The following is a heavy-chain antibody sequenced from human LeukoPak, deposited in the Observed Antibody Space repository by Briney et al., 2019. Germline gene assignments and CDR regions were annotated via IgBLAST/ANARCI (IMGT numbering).Heavy chain of an antibody. Sequence: PSQTLSLTCTVSGGSISSGSYYWSWIRQPAGKGLEWIGRIHTSGSTNYNPSLKSRVTMSVDTSKNQFSLKLSSVTAADTAVYYCARDKYYYDSSGRGLDYWGQGTLVTVSS. V-gene: IGHV4-61*02. CDR1: GGSISSGSYY. CDR2: IHTSGST. CDR3: ARDKYYYDSSGRGLDY. J-gene: IGHJ4*02. D-gene: IGHD3-22*01.